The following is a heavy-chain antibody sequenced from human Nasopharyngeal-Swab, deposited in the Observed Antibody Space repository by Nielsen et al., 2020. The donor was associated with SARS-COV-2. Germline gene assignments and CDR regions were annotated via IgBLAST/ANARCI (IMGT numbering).Heavy chain of an antibody. D-gene: IGHD2-2*01. Sequence: SETLSLTCAVYGWSFRGYYWSWIRKPPGKGLEWIGEINLSGSTNYNPSLKSRVTISVDTSKNQFSLKLSSVTAADPAVYYCARVPGLVTAAPRNAFDIWGQGTMVTVSS. V-gene: IGHV4-34*01. J-gene: IGHJ3*02. CDR1: GWSFRGYY. CDR2: INLSGST. CDR3: ARVPGLVTAAPRNAFDI.